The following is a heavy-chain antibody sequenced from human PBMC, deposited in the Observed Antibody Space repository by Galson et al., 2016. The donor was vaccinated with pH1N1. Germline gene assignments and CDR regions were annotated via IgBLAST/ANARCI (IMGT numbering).Heavy chain of an antibody. CDR1: GGSFRGYY. CDR2: INHGGST. D-gene: IGHD6-19*01. CDR3: ARHSTSGFPTIEVAARRRPFDV. V-gene: IGHV4-34*01. Sequence: SETLSLTCAVYGGSFRGYYWSWIRQSPEKGLEWIGEINHGGSTNYNPSFEGRVALSLDTSKNQFSLRLMAVTAADTAVYFCARHSTSGFPTIEVAARRRPFDVRGQGTLVTVSS. J-gene: IGHJ3*01.